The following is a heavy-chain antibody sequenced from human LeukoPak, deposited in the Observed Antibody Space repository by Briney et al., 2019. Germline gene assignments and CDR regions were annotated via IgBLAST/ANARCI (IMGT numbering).Heavy chain of an antibody. Sequence: GRSLRLSCAASGFTFSSCAVHWARQAPGKGLEWVADISYDGNYKYYADSVKGRFTISRDSSKNTVYLQMNSLRAEDTAVYYRARSPWSGYVYQGMDVWGQGTTVTVSS. J-gene: IGHJ6*02. CDR3: ARSPWSGYVYQGMDV. CDR1: GFTFSSCA. CDR2: ISYDGNYK. V-gene: IGHV3-30-3*01. D-gene: IGHD3-3*01.